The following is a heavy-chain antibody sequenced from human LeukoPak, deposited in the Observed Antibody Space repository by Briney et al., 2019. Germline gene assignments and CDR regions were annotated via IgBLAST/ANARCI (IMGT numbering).Heavy chain of an antibody. Sequence: ASVKVSCKASGFTFTNYNMHWVRQAPGQGLEWMGWINPNSGGTNYAQKFQGRVTMTRDTSISTAYMELSRLRSDDTAVYYCASGWLLPKGGFDYWGQGTLVTVSS. CDR2: INPNSGGT. V-gene: IGHV1-2*02. CDR1: GFTFTNYN. CDR3: ASGWLLPKGGFDY. J-gene: IGHJ4*02. D-gene: IGHD3-22*01.